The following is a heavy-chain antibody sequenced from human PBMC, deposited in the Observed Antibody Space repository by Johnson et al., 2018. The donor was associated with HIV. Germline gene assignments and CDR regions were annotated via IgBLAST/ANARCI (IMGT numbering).Heavy chain of an antibody. CDR3: VREHRADESFDL. CDR1: GLTFSDYD. J-gene: IGHJ3*01. D-gene: IGHD1-14*01. Sequence: QVQLVESGGGLVKPGGSLRLSCAASGLTFSDYDMSWIRQAPGKGLEWVSYMSSSGSTGYADSVKGRFTISRENVKNFVYLQMNSLTAGDTAVYYCVREHRADESFDLWGQGTMVTVSS. V-gene: IGHV3-11*05. CDR2: MSSSGST.